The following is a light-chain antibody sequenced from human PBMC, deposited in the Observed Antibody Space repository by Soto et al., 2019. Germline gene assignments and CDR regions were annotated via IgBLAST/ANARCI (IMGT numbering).Light chain of an antibody. CDR1: QSVNSN. CDR3: QQYGSSPWT. CDR2: GAS. V-gene: IGKV3-20*01. Sequence: ETGMTQSPAALCVSPGESANISCRASQSVNSNLAWYQQKPGQAPRLLIFGASGRATGIPDRFSGSGSGTDFTLTISRLEPEDFAVYYCQQYGSSPWTFGQGTNV. J-gene: IGKJ1*01.